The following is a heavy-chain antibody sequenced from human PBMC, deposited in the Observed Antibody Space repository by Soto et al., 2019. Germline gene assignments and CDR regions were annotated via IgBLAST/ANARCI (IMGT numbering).Heavy chain of an antibody. V-gene: IGHV4-61*01. CDR2: IYYSGST. J-gene: IGHJ6*02. CDR3: ARESRGEQQPFYYYYYYGMDV. Sequence: QVQLQESGPGLVKPSETLSLTCTVSGGSVSSGSYYWSWIRQPPGTGLEWIGYIYYSGSTNYNPSLKRRVTISVATSKNQFSLKLSSVTAADTAVDYCARESRGEQQPFYYYYYYGMDVWGQGTTVTVSS. D-gene: IGHD6-13*01. CDR1: GGSVSSGSYY.